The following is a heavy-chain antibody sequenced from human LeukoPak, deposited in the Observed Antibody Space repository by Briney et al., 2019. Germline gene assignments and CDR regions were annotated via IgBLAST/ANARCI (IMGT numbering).Heavy chain of an antibody. CDR2: IYHSGTA. Sequence: PSQTLSLTCTVSAGSITSDDSYWSSIRQPPGKGLEWIGYIYHSGTAYYNPSLKSRVTISVDTSKNQFSLKLSSVTASDTAVYYCARHGPATIFQFDYWGQGTLVTVSS. CDR1: AGSITSDDSY. V-gene: IGHV4-30-2*05. J-gene: IGHJ4*02. CDR3: ARHGPATIFQFDY. D-gene: IGHD3-9*01.